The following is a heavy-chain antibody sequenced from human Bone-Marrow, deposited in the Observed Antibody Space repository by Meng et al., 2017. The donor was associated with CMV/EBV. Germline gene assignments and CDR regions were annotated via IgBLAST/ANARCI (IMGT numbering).Heavy chain of an antibody. Sequence: GGSLRLSCAASGFTFDDHARHWVRQAPGKGLEWVSGISWNSVSIGYADSGKGRFTISRDNAKNSLYLQMNSLIAEDTALYYCAKDRGCSSTSCYYYYGMDVWGQGTTVTVSS. CDR1: GFTFDDHA. V-gene: IGHV3-9*01. D-gene: IGHD2-2*01. CDR3: AKDRGCSSTSCYYYYGMDV. CDR2: ISWNSVSI. J-gene: IGHJ6*02.